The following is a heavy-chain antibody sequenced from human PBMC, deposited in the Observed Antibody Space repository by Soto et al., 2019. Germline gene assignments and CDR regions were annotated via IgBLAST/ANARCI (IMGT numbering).Heavy chain of an antibody. Sequence: ASVKVSCKASGYTFTSYYMHWVLQAPGQGLEWMGIINPSGGSTSYAQKFQGRVTMTRDTSTSTVYMELSSLRSEDTAVYYCARAGSEGNIAAAGFYFDYWGQGTLVTVSS. CDR3: ARAGSEGNIAAAGFYFDY. CDR2: INPSGGST. J-gene: IGHJ4*02. V-gene: IGHV1-46*01. CDR1: GYTFTSYY. D-gene: IGHD6-13*01.